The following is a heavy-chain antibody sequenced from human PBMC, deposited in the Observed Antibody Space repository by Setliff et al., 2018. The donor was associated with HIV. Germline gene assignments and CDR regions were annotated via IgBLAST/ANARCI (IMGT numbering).Heavy chain of an antibody. V-gene: IGHV4-34*01. CDR2: INHSGST. Sequence: PSETLSLTCAVYGGSFSEYYWSWIRQSPGKGLEWIGEINHSGSTHYNPPLKSRATISVDTSKNQFSLRLNSVTAADTAVYYCARGEFYCGTDCYWSSFDYWGQGILVTVSS. CDR1: GGSFSEYY. J-gene: IGHJ4*02. D-gene: IGHD2-21*02. CDR3: ARGEFYCGTDCYWSSFDY.